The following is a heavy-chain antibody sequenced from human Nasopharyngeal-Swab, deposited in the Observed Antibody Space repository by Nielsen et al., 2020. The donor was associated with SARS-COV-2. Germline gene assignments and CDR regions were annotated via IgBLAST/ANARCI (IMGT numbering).Heavy chain of an antibody. J-gene: IGHJ5*02. V-gene: IGHV4-34*01. CDR2: INHSGST. CDR3: ARGSRGYSGEINRFDP. D-gene: IGHD5-12*01. Sequence: WIRQPPGKGLEWIGEINHSGSTNYNPSLKSRVTISVDTSKNQFSLKLSSVTAADTAVYYCARGSRGYSGEINRFDPWGQGTLVTVSS.